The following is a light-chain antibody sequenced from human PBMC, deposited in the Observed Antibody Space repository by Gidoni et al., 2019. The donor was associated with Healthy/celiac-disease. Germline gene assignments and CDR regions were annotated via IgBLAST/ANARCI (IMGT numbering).Light chain of an antibody. V-gene: IGLV1-40*01. CDR3: QSYDSSLSGYAV. Sequence: SVLTQPPSVSGAPGQRVTIACSGSSSTIGAGYDLHMYQQRPVTAPKLLIYGNSKRPSGVPDRFSGSKSGTSASLAITGLQAEDEADYYGQSYDSSLSGYAVFGGGTQLTVL. J-gene: IGLJ7*01. CDR2: GNS. CDR1: SSTIGAGYD.